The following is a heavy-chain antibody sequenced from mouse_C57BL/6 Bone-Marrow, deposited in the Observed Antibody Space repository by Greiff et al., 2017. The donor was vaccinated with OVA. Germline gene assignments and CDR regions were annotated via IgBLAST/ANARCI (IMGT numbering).Heavy chain of an antibody. V-gene: IGHV1-62-3*01. D-gene: IGHD1-1*01. CDR2: IDPNSGGT. Sequence: VQLQQPGAELVKPGASVKLSCKASGYTFTSYWMHWVKQRPGRGLEWIGRIDPNSGGTAYNQKFKGKAILTADKSSSTAYMELRSLTSEDSAVYYCTRCLHYYGSPFNYWGQGTTLTVSS. CDR3: TRCLHYYGSPFNY. J-gene: IGHJ2*01. CDR1: GYTFTSYW.